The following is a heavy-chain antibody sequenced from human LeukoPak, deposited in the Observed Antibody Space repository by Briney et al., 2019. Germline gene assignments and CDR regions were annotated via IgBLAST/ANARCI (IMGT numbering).Heavy chain of an antibody. CDR1: GYTFTSYD. CDR3: ARGGIVGVNNWFDP. J-gene: IGHJ5*02. Sequence: ASVKVSCKASGYTFTSYDITWVRQAPGQGLEWVGWISGYNGNTNYAQKLQGRVTMTTDTSTSTACMELRSLRSDDTAVYYCARGGIVGVNNWFDPWGQGTLVTVSS. V-gene: IGHV1-18*01. CDR2: ISGYNGNT. D-gene: IGHD1-26*01.